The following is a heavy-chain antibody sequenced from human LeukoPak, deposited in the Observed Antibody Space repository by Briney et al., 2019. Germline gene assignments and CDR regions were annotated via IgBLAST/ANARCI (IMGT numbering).Heavy chain of an antibody. CDR3: ARGGYSFDY. CDR1: GFSFTKYW. V-gene: IGHV3-7*01. J-gene: IGHJ4*02. D-gene: IGHD5-12*01. CDR2: LHPDGSER. Sequence: GRSLRLSCVASGFSFTKYWMTWVRQAPGKGLEWVARLHPDGSERNYVGSVEGRFTVFGDNAKSSLFLQMHSLRVEDTAVYYCARGGYSFDYLGQGTLVTVPS.